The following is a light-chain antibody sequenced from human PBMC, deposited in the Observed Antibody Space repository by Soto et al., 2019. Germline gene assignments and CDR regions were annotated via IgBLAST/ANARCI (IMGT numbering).Light chain of an antibody. CDR3: QQYGSPLWT. V-gene: IGKV3-20*01. Sequence: EIVLTQSPGTLSLSPGERATLSCRASQSITSSYLAWYQQKPGQAPRLLISGTISRATGIPDRFSGSGSGTDFTLSISILEPEDFAVYYCQQYGSPLWTFGQGTKV. CDR2: GTI. CDR1: QSITSSY. J-gene: IGKJ1*01.